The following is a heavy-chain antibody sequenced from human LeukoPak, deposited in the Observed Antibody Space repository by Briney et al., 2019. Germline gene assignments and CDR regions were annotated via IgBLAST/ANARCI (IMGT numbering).Heavy chain of an antibody. CDR2: INPNSGGT. J-gene: IGHJ4*02. D-gene: IGHD2-8*01. Sequence: ASVKVSCKASGYTFTGYYMHWVRQAPGQGLEWMGWINPNSGGTNYAQKFQGRVTMTRDTSISTAYMELSRLRSDDTAVYYCASGYCTNGVCYKIDYWGQGTLVTVSS. V-gene: IGHV1-2*02. CDR1: GYTFTGYY. CDR3: ASGYCTNGVCYKIDY.